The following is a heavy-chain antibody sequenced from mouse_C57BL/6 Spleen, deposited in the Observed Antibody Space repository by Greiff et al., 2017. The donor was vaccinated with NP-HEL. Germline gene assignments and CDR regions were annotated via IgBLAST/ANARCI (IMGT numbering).Heavy chain of an antibody. Sequence: QVQLKQSGAELVKPGASVKISCKASGYAFSSYWMNWVKQRPGKGLEWIGQIYPGDGDTNYNGKFKGKATLTADKSSSTAYMQLSSLTSEDSAVYFCAREGTRGTFDYWGQGTTLTVSS. CDR3: AREGTRGTFDY. D-gene: IGHD3-3*01. V-gene: IGHV1-80*01. J-gene: IGHJ2*01. CDR1: GYAFSSYW. CDR2: IYPGDGDT.